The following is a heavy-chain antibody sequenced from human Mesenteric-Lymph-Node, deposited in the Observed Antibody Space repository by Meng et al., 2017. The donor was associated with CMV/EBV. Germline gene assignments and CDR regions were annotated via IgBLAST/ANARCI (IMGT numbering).Heavy chain of an antibody. CDR3: ARGRCGSTSCYTGGGWLDT. Sequence: SVKVSCKASGLTFSSYAISWARQAPGQGLEWMGGIITIFVTANDAQKCQGRVTITTDESTSTAYTELSSMRSEDTAVYYCARGRCGSTSCYTGGGWLDTWGQGTLVTVSS. D-gene: IGHD2-2*02. V-gene: IGHV1-69*05. CDR2: IITIFVTA. CDR1: GLTFSSYA. J-gene: IGHJ5*02.